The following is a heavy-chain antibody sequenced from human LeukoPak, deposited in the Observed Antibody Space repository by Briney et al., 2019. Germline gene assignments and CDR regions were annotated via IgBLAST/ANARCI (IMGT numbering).Heavy chain of an antibody. Sequence: SETLSLTCTVSGGSISSSSYYWGWIRQPPGKGLEWIGGIYYSGSTYYNPSLKSRVTISVDTSKNQFSLKLSSVTAADTAVYYCARDSASGDTTFDYWGQGTLVTVSS. CDR3: ARDSASGDTTFDY. CDR1: GGSISSSSYY. V-gene: IGHV4-39*07. CDR2: IYYSGST. J-gene: IGHJ4*02. D-gene: IGHD3-10*01.